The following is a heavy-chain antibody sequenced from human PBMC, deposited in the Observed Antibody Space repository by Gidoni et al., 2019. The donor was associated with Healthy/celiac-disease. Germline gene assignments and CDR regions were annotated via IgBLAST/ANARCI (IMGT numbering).Heavy chain of an antibody. Sequence: EVQLVESGGGLVKPGGSLRLSCTASGFTFSSYSMNWVRQSPGKGLEWVSSISSSSSYIYYADSVKGRFTISRDNAKNSLYLQMNSLRAEDTAVYYCARGQEIHSSSWYDDAFDIWGQGTMVTVSS. CDR1: GFTFSSYS. CDR2: ISSSSSYI. D-gene: IGHD6-13*01. J-gene: IGHJ3*02. CDR3: ARGQEIHSSSWYDDAFDI. V-gene: IGHV3-21*01.